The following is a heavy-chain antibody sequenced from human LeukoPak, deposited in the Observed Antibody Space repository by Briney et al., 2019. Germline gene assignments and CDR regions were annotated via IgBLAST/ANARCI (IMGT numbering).Heavy chain of an antibody. V-gene: IGHV3-48*03. D-gene: IGHD3-9*01. Sequence: GGSLRLSCAASGFTFSSYGMTWVRQAPGKGLEWVSYISSSGSTIYYANSVKGRFTISRDNAKNSLYLQMNSLRAEDTAVYYCARSGYDILTGWPPGSDYWGQGTLVTVSS. CDR3: ARSGYDILTGWPPGSDY. CDR2: ISSSGSTI. CDR1: GFTFSSYG. J-gene: IGHJ4*02.